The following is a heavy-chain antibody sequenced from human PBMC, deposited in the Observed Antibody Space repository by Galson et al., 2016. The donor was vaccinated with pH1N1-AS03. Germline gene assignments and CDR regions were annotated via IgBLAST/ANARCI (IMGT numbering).Heavy chain of an antibody. V-gene: IGHV3-21*01. Sequence: SLRLSCAASGFTFRSYSMNWVRQAPGMGLEWVSSISSTSSHIYYADSLKGRFTVSRDNAKNSLYLQMNNLRAEDTAVYYCARGWLHNSFDMWGQGTMVTVSS. D-gene: IGHD5-24*01. CDR3: ARGWLHNSFDM. CDR1: GFTFRSYS. J-gene: IGHJ3*02. CDR2: ISSTSSHI.